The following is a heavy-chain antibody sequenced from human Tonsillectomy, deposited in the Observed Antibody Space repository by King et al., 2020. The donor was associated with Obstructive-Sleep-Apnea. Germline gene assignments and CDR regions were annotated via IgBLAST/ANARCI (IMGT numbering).Heavy chain of an antibody. CDR2: IFYSGKT. J-gene: IGHJ6*02. Sequence: VQLQESGAGLVKPSQTLSLTCSVSGVSISNSDYYWSWFRQPPGKGLEWIGRIFYSGKTAYNPSLQSRLTISLGTSKNQFSLSLTSVTAADTAIYYCARENQRLIHCSYTGCDSKYSGMAVWGQGTTVAVS. D-gene: IGHD6-6*01. V-gene: IGHV4-30-4*01. CDR1: GVSISNSDYY. CDR3: ARENQRLIHCSYTGCDSKYSGMAV.